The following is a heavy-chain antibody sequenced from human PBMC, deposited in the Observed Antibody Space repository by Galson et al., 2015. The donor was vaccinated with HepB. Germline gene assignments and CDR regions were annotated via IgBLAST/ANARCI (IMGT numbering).Heavy chain of an antibody. CDR2: INNSRRTI. J-gene: IGHJ6*02. CDR3: ARGGLTAGHYYSPMDV. V-gene: IGHV3-48*02. D-gene: IGHD6-13*01. Sequence: SLRLSCAASGFTFSNYSINWVRQAPGKGLEWVPYINNSRRTIYYADSVKGRFTISRDNAKKSLYLQMNSLRDEDTAVYYCARGGLTAGHYYSPMDVWGQGTTVTVSS. CDR1: GFTFSNYS.